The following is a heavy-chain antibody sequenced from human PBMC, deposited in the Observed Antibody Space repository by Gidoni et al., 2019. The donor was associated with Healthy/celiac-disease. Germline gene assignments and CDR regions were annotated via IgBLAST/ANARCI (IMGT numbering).Heavy chain of an antibody. D-gene: IGHD3-22*01. J-gene: IGHJ4*02. CDR2: ISSSSSTI. CDR1: GFTFSSYS. Sequence: EVQLVESAGGLVQPGGSLRLSCAASGFTFSSYSMNWVRQAPGKGLEWVSYISSSSSTIYYADSVKGRFTISRDNAKNSLYLQMNSLRDEDTAVYYCAREVILDYYDSSGYLDFDYWGQGTLVTVSS. CDR3: AREVILDYYDSSGYLDFDY. V-gene: IGHV3-48*02.